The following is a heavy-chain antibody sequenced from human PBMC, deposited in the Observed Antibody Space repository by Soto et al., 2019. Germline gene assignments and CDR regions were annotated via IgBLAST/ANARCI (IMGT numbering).Heavy chain of an antibody. CDR3: ARDKRLLFDCNFDS. Sequence: QVQLVESGGGVVQPRRSPRLSCAASGFIFTSYIVHWVRQAPGKGLEWVASVSYDGSKKHYADSVKGRFPISRDNSKNTVYLQMNSLRTEDTAVYYCARDKRLLFDCNFDSWGQGTLVTVSS. J-gene: IGHJ4*02. CDR1: GFIFTSYI. D-gene: IGHD3-16*01. V-gene: IGHV3-30*01. CDR2: VSYDGSKK.